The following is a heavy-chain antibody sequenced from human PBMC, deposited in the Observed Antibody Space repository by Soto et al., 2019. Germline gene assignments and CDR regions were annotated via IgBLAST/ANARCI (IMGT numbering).Heavy chain of an antibody. CDR3: VQSRCGGDCLQSYSSHSYYGLDV. Sequence: QITLKESGPTLVKPTQTLTLTCTFSGLSLSTTGVGVGWIRQPPGKALEWLALIYWDDDKRYNPSLKSRLTITKDTSKNQLVLTMTNMDPVDTATYYCVQSRCGGDCLQSYSSHSYYGLDVWGQGTTVTVSS. D-gene: IGHD2-21*02. CDR2: IYWDDDK. J-gene: IGHJ6*02. V-gene: IGHV2-5*02. CDR1: GLSLSTTGVG.